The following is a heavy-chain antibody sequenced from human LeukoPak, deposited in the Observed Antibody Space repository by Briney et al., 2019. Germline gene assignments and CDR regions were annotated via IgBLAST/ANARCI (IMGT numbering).Heavy chain of an antibody. D-gene: IGHD5-12*01. V-gene: IGHV3-74*01. J-gene: IGHJ4*02. CDR1: GFTVSSNY. CDR3: ARDWSWYSGYACDY. Sequence: GGSLRLSCAASGFTVSSNYMTWVRQAPGKGLVWVSRINSDGSSTSYADSVKGRFTISRDNAKNTLYLQMNSLRAEDTAVYYCARDWSWYSGYACDYWGQGTLVTVSS. CDR2: INSDGSST.